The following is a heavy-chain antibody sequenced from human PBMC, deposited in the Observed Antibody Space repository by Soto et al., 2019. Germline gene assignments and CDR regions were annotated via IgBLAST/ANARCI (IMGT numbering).Heavy chain of an antibody. CDR3: ARDPTRDIVVVPAAIHVLDQYYYYGMDV. J-gene: IGHJ6*02. CDR2: ISSSGSTI. CDR1: GFTFSDYY. D-gene: IGHD2-2*02. V-gene: IGHV3-11*01. Sequence: QVQLVESGGGLVKPGGSLRLSCAASGFTFSDYYMSWIRQAPGKGLEWVSYISSSGSTIYYADSVKGRFTISRDNAKNSLYLQMNSLRAEDTAVYYCARDPTRDIVVVPAAIHVLDQYYYYGMDVWGQGTTVTVSS.